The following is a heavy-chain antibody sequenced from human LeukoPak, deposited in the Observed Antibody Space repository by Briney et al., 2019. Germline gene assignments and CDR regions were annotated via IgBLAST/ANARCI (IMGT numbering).Heavy chain of an antibody. CDR1: GFTFDDYG. CDR2: IRYDGSNK. Sequence: GGSLRLSCADSGFTFDDYGMSWVHQAPGKGLEWVAFIRYDGSNKYYADSVKGRFTISRDNSKNTLYLQMNSLRAEDTAVYYCAKDLLAYNYYDSSGYNDYWGQGTLVTVSS. V-gene: IGHV3-30*02. J-gene: IGHJ4*02. D-gene: IGHD3-22*01. CDR3: AKDLLAYNYYDSSGYNDY.